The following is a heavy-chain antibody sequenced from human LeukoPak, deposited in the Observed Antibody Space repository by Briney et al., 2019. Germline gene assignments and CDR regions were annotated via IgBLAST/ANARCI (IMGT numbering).Heavy chain of an antibody. CDR3: ARDQEAFDY. Sequence: ASVKVSCKASGYSFTSNYIHWVRQAPGQGLEWMGMIYPRDGSTSYAQKFQGRVTVTRDTSTSTVHMELSGLRSEDTAVYYCARDQEAFDYWGQATLVTVSS. CDR1: GYSFTSNY. V-gene: IGHV1-46*01. CDR2: IYPRDGST. J-gene: IGHJ4*02.